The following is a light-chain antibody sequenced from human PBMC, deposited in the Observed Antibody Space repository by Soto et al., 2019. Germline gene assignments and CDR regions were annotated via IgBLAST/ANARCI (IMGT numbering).Light chain of an antibody. Sequence: DIQMTQSPSTLSASVGDIATITCRASQSISSWLAWYQQKPGKAPKLLIYDASSLKSGVPSRFSGSGSGTEFTLTISSLQPDDLASYYCQQYKSYLYTFGQGTKLEIK. V-gene: IGKV1-5*01. CDR3: QQYKSYLYT. J-gene: IGKJ2*01. CDR2: DAS. CDR1: QSISSW.